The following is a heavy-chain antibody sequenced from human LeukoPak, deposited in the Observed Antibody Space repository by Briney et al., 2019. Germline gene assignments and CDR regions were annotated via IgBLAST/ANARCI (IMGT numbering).Heavy chain of an antibody. V-gene: IGHV4-39*01. CDR1: GGSISSYY. Sequence: SETLSLTCTVSGGSISSYYWGWIRQPPGKGLEWIGSIHYSWSTYYNPSLKSRVTISVATSKNQFSLQLSSVTAADTAVYYCARHGPTTVDYWGQGTLVTVSS. CDR2: IHYSWST. J-gene: IGHJ4*02. D-gene: IGHD4-17*01. CDR3: ARHGPTTVDY.